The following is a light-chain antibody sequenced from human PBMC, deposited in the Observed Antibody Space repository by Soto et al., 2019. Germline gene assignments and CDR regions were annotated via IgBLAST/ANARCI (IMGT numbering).Light chain of an antibody. CDR1: QSISNW. CDR3: QHYNSYSEA. J-gene: IGKJ1*01. V-gene: IGKV1-5*01. Sequence: DIQMTQSPSTLPASVGDRVTITCRASQSISNWLAWYQQQPGTAPKVLIYHASNLQSGVPSRFSGSGSGTEFTLTISSLQPDDFATYYCQHYNSYSEAFGQGTK. CDR2: HAS.